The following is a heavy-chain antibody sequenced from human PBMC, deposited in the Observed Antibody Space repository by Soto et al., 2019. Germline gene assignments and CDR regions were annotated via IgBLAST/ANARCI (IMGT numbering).Heavy chain of an antibody. CDR2: IYYSGST. D-gene: IGHD5-18*01. J-gene: IGHJ2*01. Sequence: QVQLQESGPGLVKPSQTLSLTCTVSGGSISSGDYYWSWIRQPPGKGLEWIGYIYYSGSTYYNPSLKSRVTISLDTSKNQFSLKLSSVTAADTAVYYCASRRGYSYGYWYFDLWGRGTLVTVSS. CDR1: GGSISSGDYY. CDR3: ASRRGYSYGYWYFDL. V-gene: IGHV4-30-4*01.